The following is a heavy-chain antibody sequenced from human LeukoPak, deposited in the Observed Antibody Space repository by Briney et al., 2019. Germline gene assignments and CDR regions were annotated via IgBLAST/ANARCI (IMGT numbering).Heavy chain of an antibody. CDR3: TKGRDAAMD. V-gene: IGHV4-59*01. J-gene: IGHJ4*02. CDR1: GASISTYY. CDR2: VYYSGIS. D-gene: IGHD5-18*01. Sequence: SETLSLTCTVSGASISTYYWRWLRQSPGKGLEWIGYVYYSGISNYNPSLKSRVTISVDMSRNQFSLNLSSMTAADTAVYYCTKGRDAAMDWGQGTLVTVSS.